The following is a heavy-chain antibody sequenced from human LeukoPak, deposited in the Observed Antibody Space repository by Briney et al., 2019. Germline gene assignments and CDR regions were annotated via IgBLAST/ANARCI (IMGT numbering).Heavy chain of an antibody. V-gene: IGHV4-34*01. D-gene: IGHD3-3*01. CDR3: ARGFTSGYYYFDY. CDR2: INHSGST. J-gene: IGHJ4*02. CDR1: GGSISGYY. Sequence: SETRSLTCAVYGGSISGYYWSWIRQPPGKGLEWIGEINHSGSTNYNPSLKSRVTISVDTSKNQFSLKLSSVTAADTAVYYCARGFTSGYYYFDYWGQGTLVTVSS.